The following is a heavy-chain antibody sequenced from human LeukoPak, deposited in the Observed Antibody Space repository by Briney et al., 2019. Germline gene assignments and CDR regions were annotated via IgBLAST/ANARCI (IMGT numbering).Heavy chain of an antibody. CDR3: AKDQTYYDFWSGYNIDY. CDR2: ISGSGGST. Sequence: GGSLRLSCAASGFTFSSYAMSWVRQAPGKGLEWVSAISGSGGSTYYSDSVKGRFTISRDNSKNTLYLQMNSLRAEDTAVYYCAKDQTYYDFWSGYNIDYWGQGTLVTVSS. J-gene: IGHJ4*02. D-gene: IGHD3-3*01. V-gene: IGHV3-23*01. CDR1: GFTFSSYA.